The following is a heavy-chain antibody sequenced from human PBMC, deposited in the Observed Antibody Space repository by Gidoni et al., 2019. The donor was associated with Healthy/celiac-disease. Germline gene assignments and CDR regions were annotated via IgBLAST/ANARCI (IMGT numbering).Heavy chain of an antibody. J-gene: IGHJ5*02. D-gene: IGHD6-19*01. CDR2: ISAYNGNT. V-gene: IGHV1-18*01. Sequence: QVQLVQSGAEVKNTVASVKVSCTASGYTFTSYGISWVRQAPGQGLEWMGWISAYNGNTNYAQKLQGRVTMTTDTSTSTAYMELRSLRSDDTAVYYGAREGAVAGRDWFDPWGQGTLVTVSS. CDR3: AREGAVAGRDWFDP. CDR1: GYTFTSYG.